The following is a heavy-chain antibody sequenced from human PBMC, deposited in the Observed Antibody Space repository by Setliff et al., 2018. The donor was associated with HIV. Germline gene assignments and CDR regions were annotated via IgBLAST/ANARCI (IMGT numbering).Heavy chain of an antibody. J-gene: IGHJ3*01. D-gene: IGHD2-15*01. V-gene: IGHV4-39*01. CDR2: IYYSGTT. Sequence: KPSETLSLTCTVSGGSISSSHYYWGWIRQPPGEGLEWIASIYYSGTTHYNPSLKSRVTVSIDTSKNQFSLKLSSVTASDTAVYYCARQELDIVVVAAASRSAFDLWGQGTMVTVSS. CDR1: GGSISSSHYY. CDR3: ARQELDIVVVAAASRSAFDL.